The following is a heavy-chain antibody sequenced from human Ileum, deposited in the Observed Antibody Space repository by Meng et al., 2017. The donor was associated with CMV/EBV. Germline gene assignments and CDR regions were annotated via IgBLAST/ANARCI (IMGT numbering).Heavy chain of an antibody. Sequence: SCAASGFTFSSYAMSWVRQAPGKGLEWVSAISGSGGSTYYADSVKGRFTISRDNSKNTLYLQMNSLRAEDTAVYYCAIALIRGYCSSTSCYSYWGQGTLVTVSS. CDR2: ISGSGGST. CDR3: AIALIRGYCSSTSCYSY. J-gene: IGHJ4*02. D-gene: IGHD2-2*02. V-gene: IGHV3-23*01. CDR1: GFTFSSYA.